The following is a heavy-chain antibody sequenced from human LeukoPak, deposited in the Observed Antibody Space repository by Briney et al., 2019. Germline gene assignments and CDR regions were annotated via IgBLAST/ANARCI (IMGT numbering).Heavy chain of an antibody. CDR3: ARVQSGPSGYYYYYYMDV. CDR1: GYTLTNYG. J-gene: IGHJ6*03. CDR2: FNPYNGET. V-gene: IGHV1-18*01. Sequence: ASVKVSCKASGYTLTNYGFSWVRQAPGQGLEWMGWFNPYNGETKYTQKLQGRVTMTTDTSSGTAYMELRSLTSDDTAVYYCARVQSGPSGYYYYYYMDVWGKGTTVTVSS. D-gene: IGHD6-25*01.